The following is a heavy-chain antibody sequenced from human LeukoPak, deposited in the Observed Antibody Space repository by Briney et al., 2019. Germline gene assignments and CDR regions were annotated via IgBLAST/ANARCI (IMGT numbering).Heavy chain of an antibody. J-gene: IGHJ5*02. CDR1: GGTFSSYA. CDR2: IIPIFGTA. Sequence: SSVKVSCKASGGTFSSYAISWVRQAPGQGLEWMGRIIPIFGTANYAQKFQGRVTITTDESTSTAYMELSSLRSEDTAVYYCAATAAAGTVRWFDPWGQGTLVTVSS. D-gene: IGHD6-13*01. V-gene: IGHV1-69*05. CDR3: AATAAAGTVRWFDP.